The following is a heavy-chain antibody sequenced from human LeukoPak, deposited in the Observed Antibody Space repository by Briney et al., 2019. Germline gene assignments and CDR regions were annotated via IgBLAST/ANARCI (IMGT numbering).Heavy chain of an antibody. CDR3: AKIVRRVGSGWYPGFDY. V-gene: IGHV3-30*18. J-gene: IGHJ4*02. CDR2: ISYDGSNK. CDR1: GFTFSSYG. D-gene: IGHD6-19*01. Sequence: PGGSLRLSCTASGFTFSSYGMHWVRQAPGKGLEWVALISYDGSNKYYADSVRGRFTISRDIAKNTLYLQMNSLRAEDTAVYYCAKIVRRVGSGWYPGFDYWGQGTLVTVSS.